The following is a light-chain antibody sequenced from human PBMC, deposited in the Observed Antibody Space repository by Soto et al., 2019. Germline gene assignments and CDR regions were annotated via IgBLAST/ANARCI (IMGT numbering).Light chain of an antibody. CDR1: QSISSW. Sequence: QRTPSHSTLSASVGNRVTITCRASQSISSWLAWYQQKPGKAPKLLLYDVSSLESGVPSRFSGSGSATEFILTINGLQPYDFATYFCQQFRSGTWTVGQGTKVDIK. CDR3: QQFRSGTWT. J-gene: IGKJ1*01. CDR2: DVS. V-gene: IGKV1-5*01.